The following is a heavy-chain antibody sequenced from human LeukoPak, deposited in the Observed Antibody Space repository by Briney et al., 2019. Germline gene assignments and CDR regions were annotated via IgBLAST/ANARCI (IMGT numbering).Heavy chain of an antibody. CDR1: GFTFSDYA. D-gene: IGHD4-17*01. Sequence: GGSLRLSCTASGFTFSDYAISWVRQAPGKGLEWIGFIRSKTYGGAEYAASVKDRFVISRDDSKTIAYLQMNSLKTEDTAVYYCSRGGVNDYGDGQYFQYWGRGTLVTVSS. J-gene: IGHJ1*01. CDR3: SRGGVNDYGDGQYFQY. CDR2: IRSKTYGGA. V-gene: IGHV3-49*04.